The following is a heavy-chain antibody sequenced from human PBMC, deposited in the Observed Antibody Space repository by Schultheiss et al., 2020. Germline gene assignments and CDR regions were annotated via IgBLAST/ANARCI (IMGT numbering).Heavy chain of an antibody. CDR1: GGSISSGGYY. V-gene: IGHV4-61*08. Sequence: SETLSLTCTVSGGSISSGGYYWSWIRQPPGKGLEWIGHIYYSGSTNYNPSLKSRVTMSVDTSKNQFSLKLSSVTAADTAVYYCARDGGREDIVVVPAAPPDVWGQGTTVTVSS. D-gene: IGHD2-2*01. J-gene: IGHJ6*02. CDR2: IYYSGST. CDR3: ARDGGREDIVVVPAAPPDV.